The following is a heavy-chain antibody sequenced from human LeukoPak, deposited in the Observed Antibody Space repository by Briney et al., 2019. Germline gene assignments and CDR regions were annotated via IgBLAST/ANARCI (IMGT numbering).Heavy chain of an antibody. Sequence: PGGSLRLSCAASGFTFSSYAMHWVRQAPGKGLEWVAVISYDGSNKYYADSVKGRFTISRDNAKNSLYLQMNSLRAEDTAVYYCARARELELGYYYYYYMDVWGKGTTVTVSS. J-gene: IGHJ6*03. V-gene: IGHV3-30-3*01. CDR1: GFTFSSYA. D-gene: IGHD1-7*01. CDR2: ISYDGSNK. CDR3: ARARELELGYYYYYYMDV.